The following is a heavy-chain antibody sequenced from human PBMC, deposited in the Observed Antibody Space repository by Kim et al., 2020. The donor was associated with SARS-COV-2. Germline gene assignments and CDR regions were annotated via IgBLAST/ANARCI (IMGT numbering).Heavy chain of an antibody. CDR3: AKGVTNSGFDY. V-gene: IGHV3-23*01. J-gene: IGHJ4*02. D-gene: IGHD4-17*01. CDR2: ISWDGTRT. Sequence: GGSLRLSCVASGFKFSTSPMGWVRQAPGAGLEWVSRISWDGTRTYYADSVKGRVTMSSDKSKNTVYLHMNSLRVEDTAVYYCAKGVTNSGFDYWGQGAQVTVSS. CDR1: GFKFSTSP.